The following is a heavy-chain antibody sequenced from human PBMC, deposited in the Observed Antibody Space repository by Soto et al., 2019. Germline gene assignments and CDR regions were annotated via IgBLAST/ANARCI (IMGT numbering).Heavy chain of an antibody. D-gene: IGHD3-10*01. J-gene: IGHJ5*02. Sequence: SSETLSLTCAVSGGSISSGGYSWSWIRQPPGKGLEWIGYIYHSGSTYYNPSLKSRVTISVDRSKNQFSLKLSSVTAADTAVYYCARVNKLNDNWFDPWAQGTLVTVSS. CDR1: GGSISSGGYS. CDR3: ARVNKLNDNWFDP. CDR2: IYHSGST. V-gene: IGHV4-30-2*01.